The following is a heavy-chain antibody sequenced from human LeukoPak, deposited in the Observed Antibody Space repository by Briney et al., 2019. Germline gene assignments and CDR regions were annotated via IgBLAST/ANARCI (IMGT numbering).Heavy chain of an antibody. CDR2: INPNSGGT. J-gene: IGHJ5*02. D-gene: IGHD1-26*01. Sequence: GASVKVSCKASGYTFTGYFMHWVRQAPGQGLEWMGWINPNSGGTSYLQNFQGRVTMTRDTSISTAYMDLSRLRSDDTAVYYCARGGSSGSYYGWFDPWGQGTLVTVSS. CDR1: GYTFTGYF. CDR3: ARGGSSGSYYGWFDP. V-gene: IGHV1-2*02.